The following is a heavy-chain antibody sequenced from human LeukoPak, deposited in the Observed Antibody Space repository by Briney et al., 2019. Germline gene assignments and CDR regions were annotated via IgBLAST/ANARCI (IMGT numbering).Heavy chain of an antibody. CDR1: GGTFSSYT. J-gene: IGHJ6*03. D-gene: IGHD1-26*01. CDR2: ISPYTTKT. Sequence: ASVKVSCKASGGTFSSYTFTWVRQAPGQGLEWMGWISPYTTKTNYAQSLQGRVTMTTDTSTSTAYMELRSLRSDDTAVYYCAREGGVGPTAPPDYYSYQMDVWGKGTTVTVSS. V-gene: IGHV1-18*01. CDR3: AREGGVGPTAPPDYYSYQMDV.